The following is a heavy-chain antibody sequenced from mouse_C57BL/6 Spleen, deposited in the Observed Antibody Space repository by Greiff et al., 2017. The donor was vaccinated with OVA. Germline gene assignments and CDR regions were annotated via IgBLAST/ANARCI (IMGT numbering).Heavy chain of an antibody. D-gene: IGHD2-5*01. CDR2: IDPANGNT. CDR1: GFNIKNPY. J-gene: IGHJ1*03. CDR3: ARSSNYVDWYFDV. Sequence: VQLQQSVAELVRPGASVKLSCTASGFNIKNPYMHWVKQRPEQGLEWIGRIDPANGNTKYAPKFQGKATITADTSSNTAYLQLSSLTSEDTAIYYCARSSNYVDWYFDVWGTGTTVTVSS. V-gene: IGHV14-3*01.